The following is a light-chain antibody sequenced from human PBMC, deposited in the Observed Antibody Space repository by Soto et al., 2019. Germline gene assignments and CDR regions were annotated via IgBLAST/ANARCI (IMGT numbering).Light chain of an antibody. CDR2: DVS. CDR3: CSYAGSNNWV. Sequence: QSALTQPRSVSGSPGQSVTISCTGTSSDVGGYNYVSWYQQHPGKAPKLMIYDVSNWPSGVPDRFSGSKSGNTASLTISGLQAEDEADYYCCSYAGSNNWVFGGGTKLTVL. V-gene: IGLV2-11*01. J-gene: IGLJ3*02. CDR1: SSDVGGYNY.